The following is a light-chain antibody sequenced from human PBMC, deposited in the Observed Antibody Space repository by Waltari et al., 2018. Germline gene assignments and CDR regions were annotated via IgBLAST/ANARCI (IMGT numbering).Light chain of an antibody. J-gene: IGLJ2*01. CDR2: EVN. V-gene: IGLV2-23*02. Sequence: QSALTQPASVSGSPGQSITISCTGTSSDVGSYDLVSWYQQHPGKAPKLRIYEVNKRPSGVSHLFSGSRSGNTASLTISGLQAEDEADYHCCSYAGNCTVVFGGGTKLTVL. CDR1: SSDVGSYDL. CDR3: CSYAGNCTVV.